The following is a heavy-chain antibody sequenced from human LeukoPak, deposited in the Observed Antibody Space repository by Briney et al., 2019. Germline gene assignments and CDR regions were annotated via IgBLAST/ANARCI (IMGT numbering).Heavy chain of an antibody. CDR1: GFTFSSYA. J-gene: IGHJ4*02. V-gene: IGHV3-23*01. CDR2: ISGSGGST. CDR3: AKLRFLEWLKDY. Sequence: PGGSLRLSCAASGFTFSSYAMSWVRQAPGKGLEWVSAISGSGGSTYYADSVEGRFTISRDNSKNTLYLQMNSLRAEDTAVYYCAKLRFLEWLKDYWGQGTLVTVSS. D-gene: IGHD3-3*01.